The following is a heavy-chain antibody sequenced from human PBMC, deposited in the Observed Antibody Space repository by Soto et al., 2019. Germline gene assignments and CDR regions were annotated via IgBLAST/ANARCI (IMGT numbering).Heavy chain of an antibody. CDR2: ISAYNGTT. Sequence: APVKVCCKASGYTFSSYGISWVRQAPGQGLERMGWISAYNGTTNYAQKLQGRVTMTTDTSTSTAYKELRSQRYDDAAVYCCGRETSAVAATGHYYDGLNNWGKGTTVTDAS. CDR1: GYTFSSYG. V-gene: IGHV1-18*04. D-gene: IGHD6-19*01. CDR3: GRETSAVAATGHYYDGLNN. J-gene: IGHJ6*04.